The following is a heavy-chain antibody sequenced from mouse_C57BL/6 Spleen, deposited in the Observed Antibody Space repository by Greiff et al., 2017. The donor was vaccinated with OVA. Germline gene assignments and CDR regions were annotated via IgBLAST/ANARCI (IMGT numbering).Heavy chain of an antibody. V-gene: IGHV1-19*01. Sequence: VQLKQSGPVLVKPGASVKMSCKASGSTFTDYYMNWVKQSHGKSLEWIGVINPYNGGTSYNQKFKGKATLTVDKSSSTAYMELNSLTSEDSAVYYCARGYYDYDGYAMDYWGQGTSVTVSS. CDR1: GSTFTDYY. J-gene: IGHJ4*01. CDR3: ARGYYDYDGYAMDY. D-gene: IGHD2-4*01. CDR2: INPYNGGT.